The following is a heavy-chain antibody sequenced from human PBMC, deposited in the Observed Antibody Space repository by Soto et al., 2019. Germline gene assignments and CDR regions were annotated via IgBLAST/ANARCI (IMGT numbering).Heavy chain of an antibody. D-gene: IGHD3-22*01. CDR2: ISGSGGST. V-gene: IGHV3-23*01. Sequence: HWGSPGLCCAACGFTVCSYAMSGVRQDPGKGLEWVSAISGSGGSTYYADSVKGRFTISRDNSKNTLYLQMNSLRAEDTAVYYCAPRIVVVLGHWGQGTLVTVSS. J-gene: IGHJ4*02. CDR3: APRIVVVLGH. CDR1: GFTVCSYA.